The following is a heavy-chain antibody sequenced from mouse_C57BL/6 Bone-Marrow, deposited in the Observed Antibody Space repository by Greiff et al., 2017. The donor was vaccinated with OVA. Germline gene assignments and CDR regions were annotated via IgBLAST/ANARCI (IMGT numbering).Heavy chain of an antibody. J-gene: IGHJ3*01. Sequence: QVQLQQPGAELVMPGASVKLSCKASGYTFTSYWMHWVKQRPGQGLEWIGEIDPSDSYTNYNQKFKGKSTLTVDKSSSTAYMQLSSLTSEDSEVYYCARRRALWAWFAYWGQGTLVTVSA. D-gene: IGHD1-1*02. CDR2: IDPSDSYT. CDR3: ARRRALWAWFAY. V-gene: IGHV1-69*01. CDR1: GYTFTSYW.